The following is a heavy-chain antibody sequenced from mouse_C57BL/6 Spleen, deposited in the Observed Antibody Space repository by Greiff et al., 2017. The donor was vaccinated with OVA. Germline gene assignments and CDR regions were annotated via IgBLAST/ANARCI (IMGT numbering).Heavy chain of an antibody. CDR2: IYPRSGNT. CDR1: GYTFTSYG. CDR3: ARGPEGAY. V-gene: IGHV1-81*01. J-gene: IGHJ3*01. Sequence: QVQLQQSGAELARPGASVKLSCKASGYTFTSYGISWVKQRTGQGLEWIGEIYPRSGNTYYNEKFKGKATLTADKSSSTAYMELRSLTSEDSAVYFCARGPEGAYWGQGTLVTVSA.